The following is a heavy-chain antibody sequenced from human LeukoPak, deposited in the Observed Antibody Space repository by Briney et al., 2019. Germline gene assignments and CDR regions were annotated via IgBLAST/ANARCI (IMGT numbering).Heavy chain of an antibody. J-gene: IGHJ5*02. V-gene: IGHV4-59*11. CDR3: ARALRDSNYGWFDP. Sequence: SETLSLTCTVSGVSIRSHYWSWIRQPPGKGLERIGYIYYSGATNYNPSLKSRVTMSVDTSKNQFSLNLSSVTAADTALYYCARALRDSNYGWFDPWGQGTLVTVSS. CDR2: IYYSGAT. CDR1: GVSIRSHY. D-gene: IGHD4-11*01.